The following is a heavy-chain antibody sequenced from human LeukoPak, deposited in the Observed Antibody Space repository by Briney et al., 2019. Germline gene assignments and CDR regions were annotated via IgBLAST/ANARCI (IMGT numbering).Heavy chain of an antibody. CDR2: INPSGGST. V-gene: IGHV1-46*01. CDR3: ARDKSYSFYDVLTGSLPDY. J-gene: IGHJ4*02. Sequence: ASVNVSCTASGYTFTSYYMHWVRQAPGQGLEWMGLINPSGGSTSYAQKFQGRVTMTRDTSTSTVYMELSSLRSEDTAVYYCARDKSYSFYDVLTGSLPDYWGQGTLVTVSS. CDR1: GYTFTSYY. D-gene: IGHD3-9*01.